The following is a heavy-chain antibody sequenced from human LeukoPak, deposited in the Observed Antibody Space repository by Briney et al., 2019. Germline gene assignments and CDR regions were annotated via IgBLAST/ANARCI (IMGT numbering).Heavy chain of an antibody. CDR2: IDYSGST. CDR3: ARHEYSGSYYGLSWFDP. J-gene: IGHJ5*02. D-gene: IGHD1-26*01. V-gene: IGHV4-39*01. Sequence: PSETLSLTCTVSGGSISSSGYYWGWIRQPPGKGLEWIASIDYSGSTYYNPSLKSRVTISVDTSKNQLSLKLSSLTAADTAVYYCARHEYSGSYYGLSWFDPWGQGTLVTVSS. CDR1: GGSISSSGYY.